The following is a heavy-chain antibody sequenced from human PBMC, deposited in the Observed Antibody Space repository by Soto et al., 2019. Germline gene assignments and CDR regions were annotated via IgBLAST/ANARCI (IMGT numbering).Heavy chain of an antibody. CDR2: IYYSGST. D-gene: IGHD2-2*02. J-gene: IGHJ5*02. Sequence: QVQLQESGPGLVKPSETLSLTCTVSGGSISSYYWSWIRQPPGKGLEWIGYIYYSGSTNYNPSLKSRVTISVDTSKNQFSLKLSSVIAADTAVYYCARGGYCSSTSCYTSEWFDPWGQGTLVTVSS. CDR1: GGSISSYY. V-gene: IGHV4-59*01. CDR3: ARGGYCSSTSCYTSEWFDP.